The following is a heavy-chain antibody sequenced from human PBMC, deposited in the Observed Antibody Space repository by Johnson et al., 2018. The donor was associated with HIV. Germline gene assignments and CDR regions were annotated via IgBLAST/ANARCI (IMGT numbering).Heavy chain of an antibody. J-gene: IGHJ3*02. CDR2: IKHDGSEK. V-gene: IGHV3-7*05. Sequence: VQLVESGGGLVQPGGSLRLSCAASGFTFSSYWMSWVRQAPGKGLEWVANIKHDGSEKYYVDSVKGRFTISRDNAKNSLFLQMNSLRAEDTAVYYCASEGGGAFDIWGQGTMVTVSS. CDR3: ASEGGGAFDI. D-gene: IGHD2-15*01. CDR1: GFTFSSYW.